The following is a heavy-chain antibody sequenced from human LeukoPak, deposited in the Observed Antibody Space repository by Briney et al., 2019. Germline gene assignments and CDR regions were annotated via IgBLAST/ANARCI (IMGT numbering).Heavy chain of an antibody. CDR2: INPNSGGT. D-gene: IGHD4-17*01. J-gene: IGHJ3*02. CDR1: GYTFTGYY. Sequence: ASVKVSCKASGYTFTGYYMHWVRQAPGQGLEWMGWINPNSGGTNYAQKFQGRVTMTRDTSISTAYMELSRLRSDDTAVYYCAKVTTKGSAAFDIWGQGTMVTASS. V-gene: IGHV1-2*02. CDR3: AKVTTKGSAAFDI.